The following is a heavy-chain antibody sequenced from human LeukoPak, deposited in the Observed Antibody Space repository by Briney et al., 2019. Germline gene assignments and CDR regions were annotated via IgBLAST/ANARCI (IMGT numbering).Heavy chain of an antibody. Sequence: SETLSLTCTVSGGSISSYYWSWIRQPAGKGLEWIGRIYTSGSTNYNPSLKSRVTMSVDTSKNQFSLKLSSVTAADTAVYYCARGPKVDSSGYYHTYWGQGTLVTVSS. V-gene: IGHV4-4*07. CDR2: IYTSGST. CDR3: ARGPKVDSSGYYHTY. J-gene: IGHJ4*02. CDR1: GGSISSYY. D-gene: IGHD3-22*01.